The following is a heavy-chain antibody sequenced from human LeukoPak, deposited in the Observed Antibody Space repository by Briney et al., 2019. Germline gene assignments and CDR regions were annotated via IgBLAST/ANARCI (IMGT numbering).Heavy chain of an antibody. CDR1: GGSFDGYY. CDR3: AKSGGYGLIDY. J-gene: IGHJ4*02. V-gene: IGHV4-34*01. D-gene: IGHD1-26*01. Sequence: SETLSLTCAVFGGSFDGYYWTWIRQPPGKGLEWIGNIYYSGSTYYNASLQSRVTISIDMSKNEFSLRLNSVTAADTAMYYCAKSGGYGLIDYWGQGTLVTVSS. CDR2: IYYSGST.